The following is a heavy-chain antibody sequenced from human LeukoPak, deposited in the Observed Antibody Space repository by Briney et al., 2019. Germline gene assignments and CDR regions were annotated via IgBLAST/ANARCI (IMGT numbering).Heavy chain of an antibody. V-gene: IGHV3-30*02. J-gene: IGHJ4*02. CDR2: IRYDGSNK. Sequence: GGSLRLSCAASGFTFSSYGMHWVRQAPGKGLEWVAFIRYDGSNKYYADSVKGRFTISRDNAKNTLYLQMNGLRAEDTAVYYCARDRSSGYDWGQGTLVTVSS. CDR3: ARDRSSGYD. D-gene: IGHD3-22*01. CDR1: GFTFSSYG.